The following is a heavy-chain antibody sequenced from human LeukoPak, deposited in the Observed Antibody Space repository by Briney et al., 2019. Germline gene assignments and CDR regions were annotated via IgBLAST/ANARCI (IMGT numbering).Heavy chain of an antibody. V-gene: IGHV4-61*02. CDR2: IYNSGST. CDR3: ARQTFGVLYFDS. D-gene: IGHD3-16*01. CDR1: GGSISRGSYY. Sequence: SQTLSLTCVVSGGSISRGSYYWNWIRQPAGKGLEWMGRIYNSGSTNYNPSLKSRVTISADMSRNQLSLLLTSVTAADTAVYYCARQTFGVLYFDSWGLGTLVTVSS. J-gene: IGHJ4*02.